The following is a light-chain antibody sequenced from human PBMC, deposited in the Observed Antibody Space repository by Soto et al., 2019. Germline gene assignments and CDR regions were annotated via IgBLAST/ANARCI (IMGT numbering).Light chain of an antibody. J-gene: IGKJ4*01. CDR2: DAS. CDR1: QTLFTY. V-gene: IGKV1-39*01. Sequence: DIQMTQSPSSLSASVGDRVTITCRASQTLFTYLNWYQHKPGKAPKLLVYDASTLQSGVPSRFSASGSGTDFTLTISNLQPEDVATYYYQQNYITHPFTFGGGTKVE. CDR3: QQNYITHPFT.